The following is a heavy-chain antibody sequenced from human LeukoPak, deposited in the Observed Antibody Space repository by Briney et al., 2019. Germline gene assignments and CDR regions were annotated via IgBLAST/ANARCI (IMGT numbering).Heavy chain of an antibody. D-gene: IGHD3-16*01. J-gene: IGHJ4*02. V-gene: IGHV4-34*01. CDR3: ARSWGFYGSPVRD. CDR1: GGSFSGYY. Sequence: SETLSLTCAVYGGSFSGYYWSWIRQPPGKGLEWIGEINHSGSTNYNPSLKSRVAISVDTSKNQFSLKLSSVTAADTAVYYCARSWGFYGSPVRDWGQGTLVTVSS. CDR2: INHSGST.